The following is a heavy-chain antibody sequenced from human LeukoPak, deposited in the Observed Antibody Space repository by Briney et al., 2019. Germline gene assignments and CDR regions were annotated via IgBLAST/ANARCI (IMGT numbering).Heavy chain of an antibody. D-gene: IGHD1-26*01. CDR3: AKGEKWDVTPFDY. CDR1: GFTFTSYS. V-gene: IGHV3-23*01. Sequence: GGSLRLSCAASGFTFTSYSMNWVRQAPGKGLEWVSTISGGGGSTYYADSVNGRFTISRDNSKNTLYLQVNSLRAEDTAVYYCAKGEKWDVTPFDYWGQGTLVTVSS. J-gene: IGHJ4*02. CDR2: ISGGGGST.